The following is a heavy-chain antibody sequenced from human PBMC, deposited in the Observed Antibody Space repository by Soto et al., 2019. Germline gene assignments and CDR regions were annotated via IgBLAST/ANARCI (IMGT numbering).Heavy chain of an antibody. CDR1: GFTFSSYW. CDR3: ARVPSYYDSWGYHKTTGMDV. J-gene: IGHJ6*02. Sequence: EVQLVESGGGLVQPGGSLRLSCAASGFTFSSYWMTWVRQAPGKGLEWVANIKHDGSEKYYVDSVKGRFTISRDNAKNSMYVQMNSLRAEDTAVYYCARVPSYYDSWGYHKTTGMDVWGQGTTVTVSS. V-gene: IGHV3-7*03. D-gene: IGHD3-16*01. CDR2: IKHDGSEK.